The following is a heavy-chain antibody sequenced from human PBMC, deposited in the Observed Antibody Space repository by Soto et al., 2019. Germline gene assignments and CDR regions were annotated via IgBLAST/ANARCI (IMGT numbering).Heavy chain of an antibody. V-gene: IGHV4-30-4*01. CDR2: IYYSGST. D-gene: IGHD5-18*01. CDR1: GGSISSGDYD. Sequence: SETLSLTSPVSGGSISSGDYDWSWIRQPPGKGLEWIGYIYYSGSTYYNPSLKSRVTISVDTSKNQFSLNLRSVTAADTAVYYCARDKSGYRHVDYWGQGTLVTVSS. J-gene: IGHJ4*02. CDR3: ARDKSGYRHVDY.